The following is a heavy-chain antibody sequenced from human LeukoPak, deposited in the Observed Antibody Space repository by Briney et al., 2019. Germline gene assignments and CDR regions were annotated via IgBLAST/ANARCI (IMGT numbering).Heavy chain of an antibody. V-gene: IGHV4-38-2*01. CDR2: VNHSGST. CDR1: GYSISSGYY. D-gene: IGHD2-2*02. CDR3: ARGPYCSSTSCYTVAFDY. J-gene: IGHJ4*02. Sequence: SETLSLTCAVSGYSISSGYYWGWIRQPPGKGLEWIGEVNHSGSTNYNPSLKSRVTISVDTSKNQFSLKLSSVTAADTAVYYCARGPYCSSTSCYTVAFDYWGQGTLVTVSS.